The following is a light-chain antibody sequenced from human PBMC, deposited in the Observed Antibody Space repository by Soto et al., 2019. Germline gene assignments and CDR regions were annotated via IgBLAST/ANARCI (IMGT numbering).Light chain of an antibody. CDR1: QRISSY. V-gene: IGKV1-39*01. CDR3: QQSYSTPPIP. Sequence: DIQMTQSPSSLSASVGDRVTITCRARQRISSYLNWYHQKPGKAPKLLIYAASSLQSGVPSRFSGSGSGTDFTLTISSLQPEDFATYYCQQSYSTPPIPFGQGTRLEIK. J-gene: IGKJ5*01. CDR2: AAS.